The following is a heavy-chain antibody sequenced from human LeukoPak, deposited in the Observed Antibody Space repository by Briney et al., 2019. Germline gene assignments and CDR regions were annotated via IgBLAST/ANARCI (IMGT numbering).Heavy chain of an antibody. CDR2: RSSDGNAM. CDR1: GFTFTPFL. CDR3: VRESEYYFDHSASFDY. V-gene: IGHV3-30-3*01. Sequence: GRSLRLSCAASGFTFTPFLMPGLAQPPGRGRGGVPERSSDGNAMFYADSVKGRFTISRDNSKNTLYLQMNSLRAEDTAVYYCVRESEYYFDHSASFDYWGQGTLVTVSS. J-gene: IGHJ4*02. D-gene: IGHD3-22*01.